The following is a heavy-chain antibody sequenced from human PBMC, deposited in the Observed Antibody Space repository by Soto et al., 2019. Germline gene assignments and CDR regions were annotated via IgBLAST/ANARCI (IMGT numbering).Heavy chain of an antibody. D-gene: IGHD2-2*02. CDR3: ARDPRYCSSTSCYTRGYYYYGMDV. V-gene: IGHV4-34*01. CDR2: INHSGST. Sequence: SETLSLTCAVYVGSFIVYYWSLIRQPPGNCLECIWEINHSGSTNYNPSLKSRVTISVDTSKNQFSLKLSSVTAADTAVYYCARDPRYCSSTSCYTRGYYYYGMDVWGQGTTVTVSS. J-gene: IGHJ6*02. CDR1: VGSFIVYY.